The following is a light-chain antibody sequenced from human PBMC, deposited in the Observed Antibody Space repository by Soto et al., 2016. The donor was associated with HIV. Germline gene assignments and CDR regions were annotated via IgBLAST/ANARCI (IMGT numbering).Light chain of an antibody. V-gene: IGLV3-21*02. CDR1: KIRDKS. J-gene: IGLJ2*01. CDR3: QVWDSSSDHPVV. CDR2: DDS. Sequence: SYVVTQPPSVSVAPGQTARLTCGGNKIRDKSVHWYQQKPGQAPVLLVYDDSDRPSGIPERFSGSNSGSTATLTISGVEAGDEADYHCQVWDSSSDHPVVFGGGTKLTVL.